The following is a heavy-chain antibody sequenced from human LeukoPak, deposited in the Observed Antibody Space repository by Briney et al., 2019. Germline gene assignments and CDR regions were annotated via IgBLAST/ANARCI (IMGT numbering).Heavy chain of an antibody. V-gene: IGHV3-21*03. D-gene: IGHD4-17*01. Sequence: GGSLRLSCAASGFTFSSYSMNWVRQAPGEGLEWVSSISSSSSYIYYADSVKGRFTISRDNAKNSLYLQMNSLKTEDTAVYYCTTDLYYGDYADYWGQGTLVTVSS. CDR2: ISSSSSYI. CDR3: TTDLYYGDYADY. CDR1: GFTFSSYS. J-gene: IGHJ4*02.